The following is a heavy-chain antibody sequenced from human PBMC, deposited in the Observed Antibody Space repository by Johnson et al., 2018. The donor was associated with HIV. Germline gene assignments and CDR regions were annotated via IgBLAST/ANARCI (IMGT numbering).Heavy chain of an antibody. CDR3: ARGGYCTGGVCLGDAFDI. CDR1: GFTFDDYG. V-gene: IGHV3-20*04. D-gene: IGHD2-8*02. J-gene: IGHJ3*02. CDR2: LNWNGGST. Sequence: VQLVESGGGVVRPGGSLRLSCAASGFTFDDYGMSWVRQAPGKGLEWVSGLNWNGGSTGYADSVKGRFTISRDNAKNSLYLQMNSLRAEYTALYYCARGGYCTGGVCLGDAFDIWGQGTMVTVSS.